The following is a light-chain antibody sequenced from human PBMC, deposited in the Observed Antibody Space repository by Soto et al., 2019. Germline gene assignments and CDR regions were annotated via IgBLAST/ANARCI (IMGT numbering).Light chain of an antibody. CDR1: SSDVGGSNS. V-gene: IGLV2-11*01. CDR2: DVV. CDR3: CAWESSHRFVM. J-gene: IGLJ3*02. Sequence: QSALTQPRSVSGSPGQSVTISCTGTSSDVGGSNSVSWYQQYPGTAPKLIIYDVVQRPSRVPDRFAGFKFVTTATLTITGLQAGDEAEYHCCAWESSHRFVMFGGGTKLTVL.